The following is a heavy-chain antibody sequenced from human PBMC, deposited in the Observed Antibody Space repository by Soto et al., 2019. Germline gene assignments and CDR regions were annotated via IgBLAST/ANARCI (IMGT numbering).Heavy chain of an antibody. Sequence: GGSLRLSCAASGFTFSSYGMHWVRQAPGKGLEWVSSISDTAHRIFHADSVKGRFTISRDNSRNSLYLQMNSLRAEDTALYYCVILALGKFDFWGQGTLVTVSS. V-gene: IGHV3-23*01. CDR3: VILALGKFDF. D-gene: IGHD1-26*01. CDR2: ISDTAHRI. J-gene: IGHJ4*02. CDR1: GFTFSSYG.